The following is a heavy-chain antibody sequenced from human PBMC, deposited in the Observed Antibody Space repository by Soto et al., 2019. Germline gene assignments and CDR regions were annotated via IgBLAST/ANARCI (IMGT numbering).Heavy chain of an antibody. D-gene: IGHD2-21*02. V-gene: IGHV3-53*01. Sequence: EVQLVESGGGLIQPGGSLRLSCAASGFTVSSNYMSWVRQAPGKGLEWVSVIYSGGSTYYADSVKGRFTISRDNSKNTLYLQMNRLRAEDTAVYYCARARCFGANVGGDCSSFDYWGQGTLVTVSS. CDR1: GFTVSSNY. J-gene: IGHJ4*02. CDR2: IYSGGST. CDR3: ARARCFGANVGGDCSSFDY.